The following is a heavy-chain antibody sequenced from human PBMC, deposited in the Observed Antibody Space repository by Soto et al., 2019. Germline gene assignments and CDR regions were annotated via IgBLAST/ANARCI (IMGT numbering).Heavy chain of an antibody. CDR3: AKPSLWSRGYCSSTSCHAFDY. CDR1: GFTFINYA. V-gene: IGHV3-23*01. D-gene: IGHD2-2*03. CDR2: ISDSGVTT. J-gene: IGHJ4*02. Sequence: GGSLRLSCAGSGFTFINYAMDWVRQAPGKGLEWVSSISDSGVTTDYADSVKGRFTTSRDNSKNMLYLEMKNLKAEDTAIYYCAKPSLWSRGYCSSTSCHAFDYWGQGTLVTVSS.